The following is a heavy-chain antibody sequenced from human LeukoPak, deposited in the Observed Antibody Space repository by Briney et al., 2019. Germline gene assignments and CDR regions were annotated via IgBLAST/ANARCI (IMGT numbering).Heavy chain of an antibody. CDR2: IYYSGST. J-gene: IGHJ2*01. D-gene: IGHD5-18*01. V-gene: IGHV4-61*01. CDR1: GGSVSSGSYY. CDR3: ARLVDTAMANWYFDL. Sequence: SETLSLTCTVSGGSVSSGSYYWSWIRQPPGKGLEWIGYIYYSGSTNYNPSLKSRVTISVDTSKNQFSLKLSSVTAADTAVYYCARLVDTAMANWYFDLWGRGTLVTVSS.